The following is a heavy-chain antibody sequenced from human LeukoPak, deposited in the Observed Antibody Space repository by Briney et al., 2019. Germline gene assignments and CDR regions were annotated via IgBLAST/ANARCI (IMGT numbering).Heavy chain of an antibody. CDR1: GFTFSSYE. CDR2: ISSSGSTI. D-gene: IGHD4-17*01. V-gene: IGHV3-48*03. Sequence: GGSLRLSCAASGFTFSSYEMNWVRQAPGKGLEWVSYISSSGSTIYYADSVKGRFTISRDNAKNSLYLQMNSLRAEDTAVYYCARGPHYEYYYYYGMDVWGQGTTVTVSS. CDR3: ARGPHYEYYYYYGMDV. J-gene: IGHJ6*02.